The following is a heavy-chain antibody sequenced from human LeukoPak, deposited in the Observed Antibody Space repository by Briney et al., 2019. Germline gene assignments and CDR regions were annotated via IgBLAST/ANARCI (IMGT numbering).Heavy chain of an antibody. CDR2: INHSGST. CDR3: ARHLIYCSSTSCYYNWFDP. J-gene: IGHJ5*02. Sequence: PSETLSLTCAVYGGSFSGYYWSWIRQPPGKGLEWIGEINHSGSTNYNPSLKSRVTISVDTSKNQFSLKLSSVTAADTAVYYCARHLIYCSSTSCYYNWFDPWGRGTLVTVSS. V-gene: IGHV4-34*01. D-gene: IGHD2-2*01. CDR1: GGSFSGYY.